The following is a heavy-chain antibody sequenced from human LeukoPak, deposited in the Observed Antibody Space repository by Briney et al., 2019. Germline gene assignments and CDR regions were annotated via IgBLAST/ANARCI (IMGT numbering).Heavy chain of an antibody. V-gene: IGHV1-46*01. CDR1: GGTFSSYA. CDR2: INPSGGST. CDR3: ARGPIWGGWDANLDY. J-gene: IGHJ4*02. Sequence: ASVKVSCKASGGTFSSYAISWVRQAPGQGLEWMGIINPSGGSTSYAQKFQGRVTMTRDTSTSTAYMELRSLRSDDTAVYYCARGPIWGGWDANLDYWGQGTLVTVSS. D-gene: IGHD6-19*01.